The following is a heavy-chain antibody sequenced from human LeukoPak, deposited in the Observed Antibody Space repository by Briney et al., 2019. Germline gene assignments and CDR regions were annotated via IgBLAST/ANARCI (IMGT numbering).Heavy chain of an antibody. CDR2: ISGRSSTI. V-gene: IGHV3-48*01. D-gene: IGHD1-26*01. J-gene: IGHJ4*02. CDR1: AFTFSDYS. CDR3: ARDRIKSGSYYFDY. Sequence: GGSLRLSCTASAFTFSDYSMNWVRQAPGKGLEWVSYISGRSSTIYYADSVKGRFTISRDNAKNSMYLQMNSLRAEDTAVYYCARDRIKSGSYYFDYRGQGTLVTVSS.